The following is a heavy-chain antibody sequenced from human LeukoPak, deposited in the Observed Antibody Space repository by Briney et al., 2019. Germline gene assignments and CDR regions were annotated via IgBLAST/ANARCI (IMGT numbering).Heavy chain of an antibody. D-gene: IGHD5-12*01. V-gene: IGHV3-30*18. J-gene: IGHJ4*02. Sequence: PGGSLRLSCAASGFTFSSYGMHWVRQAPGKGLEWVAVISYDGSNKYYADSVKGRFTISRDNSKNTLYLQMNSLRAEDTAEYYCAKVSSGYDSVLRDYWGQGTLVTVSS. CDR1: GFTFSSYG. CDR3: AKVSSGYDSVLRDY. CDR2: ISYDGSNK.